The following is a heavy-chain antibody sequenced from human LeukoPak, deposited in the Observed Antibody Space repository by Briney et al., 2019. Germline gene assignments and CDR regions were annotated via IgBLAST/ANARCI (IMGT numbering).Heavy chain of an antibody. V-gene: IGHV4-38-2*01. D-gene: IGHD7-27*01. CDR3: ARGLPGI. Sequence: SETLSLTCAVSGYSISSDYYWSWIRQPPGKGLEWVGSIHYSGRTYYNPSLKSRVTISVDTSKNQFSLKLSSVTAADTAVYYCARGLPGIWGQGTLVTVSS. CDR1: GYSISSDYY. J-gene: IGHJ4*02. CDR2: IHYSGRT.